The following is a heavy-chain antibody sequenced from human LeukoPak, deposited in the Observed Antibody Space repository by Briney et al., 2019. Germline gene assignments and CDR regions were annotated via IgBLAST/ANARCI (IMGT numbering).Heavy chain of an antibody. CDR2: IYYSGST. Sequence: SETLSLTCTVSGGSISSYYWSWIRQPPGKGLEWIGYIYYSGSTSYNPSLNSRATISLDTSKNQSSLNLSSVTAADTAVYYCARRESSGFFDYWGQGTLVTVSS. CDR3: ARRESSGFFDY. V-gene: IGHV4-59*08. CDR1: GGSISSYY. J-gene: IGHJ4*02. D-gene: IGHD6-19*01.